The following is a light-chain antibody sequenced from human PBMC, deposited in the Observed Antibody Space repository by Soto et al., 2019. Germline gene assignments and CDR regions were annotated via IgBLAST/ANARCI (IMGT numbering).Light chain of an antibody. CDR2: HAS. V-gene: IGKV3-20*01. CDR3: QQYGWSPPIT. J-gene: IGKJ5*01. Sequence: DIVLTQSPGTLSLSPGKRATLSCWASQSVGNNYLAWYQQKPGQAPRFLIYHASSRATGIPDRFSGSGSGTDFTLTISRLEPEDFAVYYCQQYGWSPPITFGQGTRLEIK. CDR1: QSVGNNY.